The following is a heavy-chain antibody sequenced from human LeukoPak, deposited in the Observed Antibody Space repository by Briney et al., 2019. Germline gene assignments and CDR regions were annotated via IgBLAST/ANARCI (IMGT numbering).Heavy chain of an antibody. J-gene: IGHJ4*02. Sequence: ASVKVSCKASGYTFISYGISWVRQAPGQGLEWMGWISGYNGNTNYAQKVQGRVTMTTDTPTSTAYMELRSLRSDDTAVYYCARDQIYYSSGSYYIPPDYWGQGTLVTVSS. CDR2: ISGYNGNT. CDR1: GYTFISYG. CDR3: ARDQIYYSSGSYYIPPDY. V-gene: IGHV1-18*01. D-gene: IGHD3-10*01.